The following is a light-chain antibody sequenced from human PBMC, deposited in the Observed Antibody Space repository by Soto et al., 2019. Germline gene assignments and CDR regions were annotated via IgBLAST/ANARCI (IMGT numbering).Light chain of an antibody. CDR2: EVS. CDR3: SSYASSYNPHVV. CDR1: SSDVGHYNY. V-gene: IGLV2-8*01. Sequence: QSALTQPPSASGSPGQSVTISCTGTSSDVGHYNYVSWYQQHPGKAPKLIIYEVSKRPSGVPDRFSGSKSGNTASLTVSGLQAEDEADYYCSSYASSYNPHVVIGGGTQLTVL. J-gene: IGLJ7*01.